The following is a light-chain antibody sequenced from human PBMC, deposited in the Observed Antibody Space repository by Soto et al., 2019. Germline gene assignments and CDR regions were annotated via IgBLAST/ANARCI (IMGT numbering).Light chain of an antibody. CDR1: SSNIGSNT. V-gene: IGLV1-44*01. J-gene: IGLJ2*01. CDR2: NND. Sequence: QSVLTQTPSASGTPGQRVTISCSGSSSNIGSNTVNWYQQLPGTAPKLLIFNNDQRPSGVPDRFSGSNSGTPASLAISGLQSEDEADYYCAAWDDSLNGPLFGGGTKLTVL. CDR3: AAWDDSLNGPL.